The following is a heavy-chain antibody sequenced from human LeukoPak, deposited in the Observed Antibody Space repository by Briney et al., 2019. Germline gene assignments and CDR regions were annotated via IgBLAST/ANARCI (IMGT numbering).Heavy chain of an antibody. J-gene: IGHJ5*02. D-gene: IGHD6-19*01. CDR2: ISAYNGNT. V-gene: IGHV1-18*01. Sequence: GASVKVSCKASGYTFTNFGISWVRLAPGQGLEWMGWISAYNGNTNYAQEFQGRVTMTTDASTSTAYLELRSLRSDDTAVYYCARGGGLVPGTWFDPWGQGTLVTVSS. CDR1: GYTFTNFG. CDR3: ARGGGLVPGTWFDP.